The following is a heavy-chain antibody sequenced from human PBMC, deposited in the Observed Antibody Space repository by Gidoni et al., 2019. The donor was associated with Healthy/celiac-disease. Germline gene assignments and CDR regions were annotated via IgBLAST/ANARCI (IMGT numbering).Heavy chain of an antibody. CDR2: INHSGST. CDR1: GGSFSGYY. J-gene: IGHJ4*02. CDR3: ARGSRGGDCLF. D-gene: IGHD2-21*01. V-gene: IGHV4-34*01. Sequence: QVQLQQWGAGLLKPSETLSLTCAVYGGSFSGYYWSWIRQPPGKGLEWIGEINHSGSTNYNPSLKSRVTISVDTSKNQFSLKLSSVTAADTAVYYCARGSRGGDCLFWGQGTLVTVSS.